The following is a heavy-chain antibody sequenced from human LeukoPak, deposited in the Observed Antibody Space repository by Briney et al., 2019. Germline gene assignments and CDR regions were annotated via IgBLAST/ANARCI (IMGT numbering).Heavy chain of an antibody. J-gene: IGHJ1*01. CDR2: IYYSGST. V-gene: IGHV4-39*07. CDR3: ASRIAAAGSEYFQH. Sequence: SETLSLTCSVSGDSISIYYWGWIRQPPGKGLEWIGSIYYSGSTYYNPSLKSRVTISVDTSKNQFSLKLSSVTAADTAVYYCASRIAAAGSEYFQHWGQGTLVTVSS. CDR1: GDSISIYY. D-gene: IGHD6-13*01.